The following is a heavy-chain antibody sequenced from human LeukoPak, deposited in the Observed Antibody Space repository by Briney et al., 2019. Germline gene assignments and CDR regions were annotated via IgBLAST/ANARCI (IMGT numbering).Heavy chain of an antibody. D-gene: IGHD3-10*01. V-gene: IGHV3-23*01. CDR1: GFTFSSYA. Sequence: GGSLRLSCAASGFTFSSYAMSWVRQAPGKGLEWVSAISGSGGSTYYADSVKGRFTISRDNSKSTLYPQMNSLRAEDTAVYYCAKDRGSYVAERFDPWGQGTLVTVSS. CDR2: ISGSGGST. J-gene: IGHJ5*02. CDR3: AKDRGSYVAERFDP.